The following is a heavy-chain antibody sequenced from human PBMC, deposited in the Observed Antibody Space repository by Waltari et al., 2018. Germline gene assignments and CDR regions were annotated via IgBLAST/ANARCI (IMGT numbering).Heavy chain of an antibody. CDR1: GGSISSHY. CDR3: ARDREAAAAGYFDY. CDR2: IYYSGST. J-gene: IGHJ4*02. Sequence: QVQLQESGPGLVKPSETLSLTCTVSGGSISSHYWSWIRQPPGKGLEWIGYIYYSGSTNYNPSLKSRVTISVDTSKNQFSLKLSSVTAADTAVYYCARDREAAAAGYFDYWGQGTLVTVSS. V-gene: IGHV4-59*11. D-gene: IGHD6-13*01.